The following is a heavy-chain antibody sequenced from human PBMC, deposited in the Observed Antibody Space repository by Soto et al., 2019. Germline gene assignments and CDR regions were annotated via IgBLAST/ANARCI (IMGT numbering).Heavy chain of an antibody. Sequence: GGSLRLSCAASGFTFSSYGMHWVRQAPGKGLEWVAVISYDGSNKYYADSVKGRFTISRDNSKNTLYLQMNSLRAEDTAVYYCATFDIVVVPALYYYMDVWGKGTTVSV. CDR3: ATFDIVVVPALYYYMDV. CDR1: GFTFSSYG. V-gene: IGHV3-30*03. D-gene: IGHD2-2*01. J-gene: IGHJ6*03. CDR2: ISYDGSNK.